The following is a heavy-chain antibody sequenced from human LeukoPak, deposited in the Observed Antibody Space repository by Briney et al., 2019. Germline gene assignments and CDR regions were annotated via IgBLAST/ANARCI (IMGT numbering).Heavy chain of an antibody. V-gene: IGHV1-69*06. Sequence: GASVKVSCKASGGTFSSYAISWVRQAPGQGLEWMGGIIPIFGTANYAQKFQGRVTIAADKSTSTAYMELSSLRSEDTAVYYCASLGWLTGYYPQSYGMDVWGKGTTVTVSS. J-gene: IGHJ6*04. CDR1: GGTFSSYA. CDR3: ASLGWLTGYYPQSYGMDV. CDR2: IIPIFGTA. D-gene: IGHD3-9*01.